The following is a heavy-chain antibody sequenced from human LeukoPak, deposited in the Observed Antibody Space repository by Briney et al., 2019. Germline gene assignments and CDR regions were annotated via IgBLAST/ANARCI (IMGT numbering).Heavy chain of an antibody. V-gene: IGHV1-46*01. CDR3: ARGPRGSGWYGDS. J-gene: IGHJ4*02. Sequence: ASVKVSCKASGYTFTSYYIQWIRQAPGQGLEWMGIVNPSDGSTNYAQKFQGRVTMTRDTSTSTVYMELSSLRSEDTAVYYCARGPRGSGWYGDSWGQGTLVTVSS. CDR2: VNPSDGST. D-gene: IGHD6-19*01. CDR1: GYTFTSYY.